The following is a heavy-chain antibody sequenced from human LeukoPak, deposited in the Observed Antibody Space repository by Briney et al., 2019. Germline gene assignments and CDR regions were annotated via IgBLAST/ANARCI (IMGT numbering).Heavy chain of an antibody. V-gene: IGHV1-18*01. J-gene: IGHJ4*02. Sequence: GASVKVSFKSTGYTFNNYGISRVRQAPGQGVEWLGWISAYNGNTNYAKKLQGRVTITIDTTTRTAYMEMWRQRYDETGVYFCATNRRKLYCGVDCYSPASDYWGQGTLLTVSS. D-gene: IGHD2-21*01. CDR2: ISAYNGNT. CDR3: ATNRRKLYCGVDCYSPASDY. CDR1: GYTFNNYG.